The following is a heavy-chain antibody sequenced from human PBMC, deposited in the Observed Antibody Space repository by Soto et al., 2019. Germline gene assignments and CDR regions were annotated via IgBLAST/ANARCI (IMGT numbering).Heavy chain of an antibody. V-gene: IGHV4-31*03. D-gene: IGHD3-10*01. J-gene: IGHJ1*01. Sequence: QVQLQESGPGLVKASQTLSLTCNVSGGSISSGGYYWTWIRQHPGKGLAWIGNIHHSGSTFYNPSLTSRVSISVHASKNQFSLKLSSATAADTAVYFWVRGVLSWGQGTLVTVSS. CDR3: VRGVLS. CDR1: GGSISSGGYY. CDR2: IHHSGST.